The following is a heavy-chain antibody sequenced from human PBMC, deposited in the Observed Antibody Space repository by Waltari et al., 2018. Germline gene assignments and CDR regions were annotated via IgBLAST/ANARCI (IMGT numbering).Heavy chain of an antibody. CDR1: GFTFSRYW. V-gene: IGHV3-74*01. CDR2: INSDGSGT. CDR3: AKDEGNRIAPTFGMDA. D-gene: IGHD2-21*01. J-gene: IGHJ6*02. Sequence: EVQLVESGGGLVQPGGSLRLSCAASGFTFSRYWVHWVRQAPGKGLVWVSRINSDGSGTIYADSVKGRFTISRDNAKNTVYLEMNSLRAEDTAVYYCAKDEGNRIAPTFGMDAWGHGTTVIVS.